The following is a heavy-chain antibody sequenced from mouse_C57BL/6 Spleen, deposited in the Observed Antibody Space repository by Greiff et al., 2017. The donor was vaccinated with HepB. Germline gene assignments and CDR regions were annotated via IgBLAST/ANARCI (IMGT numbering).Heavy chain of an antibody. V-gene: IGHV5-4*01. CDR2: ISDGGSYT. J-gene: IGHJ3*01. CDR1: GFTFSSYA. CDR3: ARDRNYGSSYSWFAY. Sequence: EVQLVESGGGLVKPGGSLKLSCAASGFTFSSYAMSWVRQTPEKRLEWVATISDGGSYTYYPDNVKGRFTISRDIAKNNLYLQMSHLKSEDTAMYYCARDRNYGSSYSWFAYWGQGTLVTVSA. D-gene: IGHD1-1*01.